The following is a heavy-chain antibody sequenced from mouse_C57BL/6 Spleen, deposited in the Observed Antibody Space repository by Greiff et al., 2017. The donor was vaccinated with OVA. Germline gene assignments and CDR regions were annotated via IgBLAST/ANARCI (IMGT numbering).Heavy chain of an antibody. CDR2: ISNLAYSI. J-gene: IGHJ4*01. Sequence: EVQGVESGGGLVQPGGSLKLSCAASGFTFSDYGMAWVRQAPRKGPEWVAFISNLAYSIYYADTVTGRFTISRENAKNTLYLEMSSLRSEDTAMYYCARRLITTVDYYAMDYWGQGTSVTVSS. CDR3: ARRLITTVDYYAMDY. CDR1: GFTFSDYG. D-gene: IGHD1-1*01. V-gene: IGHV5-15*01.